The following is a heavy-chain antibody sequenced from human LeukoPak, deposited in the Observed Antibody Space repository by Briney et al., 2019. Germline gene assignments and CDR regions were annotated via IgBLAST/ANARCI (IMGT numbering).Heavy chain of an antibody. CDR3: ARAQYYYDRLDF. D-gene: IGHD3-22*01. Sequence: PSETLSLTCAVYGGSFSGYYCNWIRQTAGKGLEWIGRIYTSGSTNYNPSLESRVTMSVDTSKNQFSLRLSSVTAADTAVYYCARAQYYYDRLDFWGLGTLVTVSS. CDR1: GGSFSGYY. V-gene: IGHV4-59*10. CDR2: IYTSGST. J-gene: IGHJ4*02.